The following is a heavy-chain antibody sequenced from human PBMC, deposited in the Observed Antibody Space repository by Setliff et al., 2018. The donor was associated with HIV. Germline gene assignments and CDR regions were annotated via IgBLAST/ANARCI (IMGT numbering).Heavy chain of an antibody. CDR3: ARFSTSSGGTFDY. J-gene: IGHJ4*02. Sequence: PTETLSLTCTVSGYSISSGYYWGWIRHPPWKGLEWMGNIYHSGSTYYNPSLKSRVTISVDTSKNPVSLKLTSVTAADTAVYYCARFSTSSGGTFDYWGQGTLVTVSS. CDR1: GYSISSGYY. CDR2: IYHSGST. D-gene: IGHD6-6*01. V-gene: IGHV4-38-2*02.